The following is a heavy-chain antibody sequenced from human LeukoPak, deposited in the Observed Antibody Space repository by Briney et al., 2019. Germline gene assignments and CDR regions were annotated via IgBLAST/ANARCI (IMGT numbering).Heavy chain of an antibody. CDR1: GFTFSTYW. J-gene: IGHJ4*02. Sequence: GGSLTLSCAASGFTFSTYWMHWVRQAPGKGLVWVSRLSPDGSSSIYADSVKGRFTVSRDNAKNTLYLQMNSLRAEDTAVYYCANLIIVRGVINYWGQGTLVTVSS. V-gene: IGHV3-74*01. CDR2: LSPDGSSS. CDR3: ANLIIVRGVINY. D-gene: IGHD3-10*01.